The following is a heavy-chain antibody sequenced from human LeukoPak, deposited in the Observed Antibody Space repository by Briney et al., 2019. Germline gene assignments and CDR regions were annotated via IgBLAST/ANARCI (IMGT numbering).Heavy chain of an antibody. Sequence: GASVKVSCKASGYTFTSYDINWVRQATGQGLEWMGWMNPNSGNTGYAQKFQGRVTMTRNTSISTAYMELSSLRSEDTAVYYCAIIARSGSSWSFGYWGYRALVTVSS. CDR1: GYTFTSYD. D-gene: IGHD6-13*01. J-gene: IGHJ4*01. CDR2: MNPNSGNT. V-gene: IGHV1-8*01. CDR3: AIIARSGSSWSFGY.